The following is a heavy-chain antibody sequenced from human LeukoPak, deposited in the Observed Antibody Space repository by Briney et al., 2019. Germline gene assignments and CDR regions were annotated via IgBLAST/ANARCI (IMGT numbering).Heavy chain of an antibody. D-gene: IGHD6-19*01. CDR3: ARRLSSGSYSGAFDI. V-gene: IGHV4-59*01. Sequence: SETLSLTCTVSGGSISTYYRSWIRQPPGKGLEYIGYIYYSVSTNYNPSLKSRVTISVDTSKNQFSLKLSSLTAADTAVYYCARRLSSGSYSGAFDIWGQGTMVTVSS. CDR1: GGSISTYY. CDR2: IYYSVST. J-gene: IGHJ3*02.